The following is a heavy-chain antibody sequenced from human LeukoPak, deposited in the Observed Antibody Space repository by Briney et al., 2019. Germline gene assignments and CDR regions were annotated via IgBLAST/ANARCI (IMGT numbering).Heavy chain of an antibody. CDR3: AKDDSRGSGSSGWFDP. CDR1: GFSFSNYA. Sequence: GGSLRLSRAASGFSFSNYAMSWVRQAPGKGLEWVSAISGSGGSTYYADSVKGRFTISRDNSKNTLYLQMNSLRAEDTALYYCAKDDSRGSGSSGWFDPWGQGTLVTVSS. CDR2: ISGSGGST. V-gene: IGHV3-23*01. J-gene: IGHJ5*02. D-gene: IGHD3-10*01.